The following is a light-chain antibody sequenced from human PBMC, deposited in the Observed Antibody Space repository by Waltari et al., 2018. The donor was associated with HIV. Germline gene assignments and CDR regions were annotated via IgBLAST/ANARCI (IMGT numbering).Light chain of an antibody. CDR2: DAS. V-gene: IGKV3D-15*01. J-gene: IGKJ2*01. CDR3: QQYNNWYT. CDR1: QSVSSN. Sequence: EMEMTQSPATLSVSPGERATLSCRASQSVSSNLAWYQQKPGQAPRLLIYDASTRATGIPARFSGSGSGTEFTLTISSLQSEDSAVYYCQQYNNWYTFAQGTKLEIK.